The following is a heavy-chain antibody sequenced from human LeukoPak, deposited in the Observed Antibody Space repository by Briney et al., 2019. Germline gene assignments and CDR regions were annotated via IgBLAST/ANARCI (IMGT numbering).Heavy chain of an antibody. J-gene: IGHJ4*02. CDR3: ARVSVAGTGPDY. V-gene: IGHV4-61*01. CDR1: GGSVSSSNYY. D-gene: IGHD6-13*01. Sequence: PSETLSLTCTVSGGSVSSSNYYWSWIRQPPGKGLEWVGFFSYNVHSDYNPSLKSRVTISVDTSKNQFSLRLSSVTAADTAIYYCARVSVAGTGPDYRGQGTQVTVSS. CDR2: FSYNVHS.